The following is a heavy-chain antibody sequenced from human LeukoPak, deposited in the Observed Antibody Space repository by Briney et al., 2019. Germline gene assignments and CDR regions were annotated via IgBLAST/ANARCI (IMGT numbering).Heavy chain of an antibody. CDR1: GGSFSGYY. V-gene: IGHV4-34*01. J-gene: IGHJ4*02. D-gene: IGHD3-22*01. CDR2: INHSGST. Sequence: SETLSLTCAVYGGSFSGYYWSWIRQPPGKGLEWIGKINHSGSTNYNPSLKSRVTISVDTSKNQFSLKLSSVTAADTAVYYCARGSSGYYPLDYWGQGTLVTVSS. CDR3: ARGSSGYYPLDY.